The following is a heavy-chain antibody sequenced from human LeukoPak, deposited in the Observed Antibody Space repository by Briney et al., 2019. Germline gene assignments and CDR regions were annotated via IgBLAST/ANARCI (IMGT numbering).Heavy chain of an antibody. J-gene: IGHJ6*04. CDR3: AKDRLSAGSDHYYYGMHV. V-gene: IGHV3-23*01. Sequence: GGSLRLSCAASGFTFSTYAMNWVRQAPGKGLDWVSAISGSGGSTYYADSVKGRFTISRDNSKNTLSLQMNSLRVEDTAVYYLAKDRLSAGSDHYYYGMHVWGERGTVIVSS. D-gene: IGHD6-19*01. CDR1: GFTFSTYA. CDR2: ISGSGGST.